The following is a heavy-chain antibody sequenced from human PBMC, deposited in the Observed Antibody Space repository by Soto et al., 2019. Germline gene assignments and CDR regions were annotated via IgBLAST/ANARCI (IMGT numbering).Heavy chain of an antibody. J-gene: IGHJ6*02. V-gene: IGHV3-23*01. CDR1: GFTFSSYA. CDR2: ISGSGGST. Sequence: LRLSCAASGFTFSSYAMSWVRQAPGKGLEWVSAISGSGGSTYYADSVKGLFTISRDNSRNTLYLQMNSLRAEDTAVYYCAKELYYDFWSGYLGSRYYYGMDVWGQGTTVTVSS. CDR3: AKELYYDFWSGYLGSRYYYGMDV. D-gene: IGHD3-3*01.